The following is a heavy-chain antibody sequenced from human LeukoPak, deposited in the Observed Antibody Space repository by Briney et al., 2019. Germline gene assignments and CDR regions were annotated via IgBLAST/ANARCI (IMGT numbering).Heavy chain of an antibody. V-gene: IGHV3-33*01. J-gene: IGHJ2*01. CDR1: GFTFSSYG. Sequence: GGSLRLSCAASGFTFSSYGMHWVRQAPGKGLEWVAVIWYDGSNKYYADSVKGRFTISRDNSKNALYLQMNSLRAEDTAVYYCARDYLDWYFDLWGRGTLVTVSS. CDR2: IWYDGSNK. CDR3: ARDYLDWYFDL.